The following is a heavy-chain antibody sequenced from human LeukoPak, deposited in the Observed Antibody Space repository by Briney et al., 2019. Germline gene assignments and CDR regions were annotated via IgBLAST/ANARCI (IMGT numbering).Heavy chain of an antibody. J-gene: IGHJ4*02. CDR2: ISGSGGTT. CDR3: ARGRYYRNFDY. CDR1: GFTFSSYS. D-gene: IGHD1-26*01. Sequence: GGSLRLSCAASGFTFSSYSMNWVRQAPGKGLEWVSGISGSGGTTYYADSVKGRFTISRDNSKNTLYLQMNSLRAEDTAVYYCARGRYYRNFDYWGQGTLVTVSS. V-gene: IGHV3-23*01.